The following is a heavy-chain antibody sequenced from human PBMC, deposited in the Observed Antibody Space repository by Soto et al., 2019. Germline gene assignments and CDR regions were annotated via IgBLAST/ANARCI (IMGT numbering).Heavy chain of an antibody. J-gene: IGHJ4*02. CDR3: ASPAGEDPGY. D-gene: IGHD7-27*01. V-gene: IGHV4-34*01. CDR2: INHSGST. Sequence: SETLSLTCAVYGGSFSGYYWSWIRQPPGKGLEWIGEINHSGSTNYNPSLKSRVTISVDTSKNQFSLKLSSVTAADTAVYYCASPAGEDPGYWGQGTLVIVSS. CDR1: GGSFSGYY.